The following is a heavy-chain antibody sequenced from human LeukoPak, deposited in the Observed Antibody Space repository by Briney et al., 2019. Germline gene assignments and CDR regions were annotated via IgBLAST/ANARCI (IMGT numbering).Heavy chain of an antibody. D-gene: IGHD1-1*01. V-gene: IGHV3-33*06. CDR1: GFTFSSYG. CDR2: IWYDGSNK. J-gene: IGHJ4*02. CDR3: AKDRGGTGRGEFDY. Sequence: PGRSLRLSCAASGFTFSSYGMHWVRQAPGEGLEWVAVIWYDGSNKYYADSVKGRFTISRDNSKNTLYLQMNSLRAEDTAVYYCAKDRGGTGRGEFDYWGQGTLVTVSS.